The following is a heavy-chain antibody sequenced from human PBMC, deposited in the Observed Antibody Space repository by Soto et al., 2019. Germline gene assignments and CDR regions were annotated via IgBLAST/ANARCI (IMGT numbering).Heavy chain of an antibody. CDR2: IDSGGST. Sequence: PAGSLRLSCPASGFTVSSNYKSCVRQAQWKGLEWVSVIDSGGSTYYADSVRGRFTISRDNSKNTLYLQMKSLRAEDTAVYYCATWHEREHAYDVWAQGTTVTVSS. V-gene: IGHV3-53*01. J-gene: IGHJ3*01. D-gene: IGHD1-1*01. CDR3: ATWHEREHAYDV. CDR1: GFTVSSNY.